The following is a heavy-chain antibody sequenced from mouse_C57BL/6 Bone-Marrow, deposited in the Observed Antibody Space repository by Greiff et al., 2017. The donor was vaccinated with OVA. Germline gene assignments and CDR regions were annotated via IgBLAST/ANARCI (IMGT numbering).Heavy chain of an antibody. V-gene: IGHV3-6*01. CDR2: ISYDGSN. CDR3: ARGQLLRSYYGDY. J-gene: IGHJ2*01. D-gene: IGHD1-1*01. CDR1: GYSITSGYY. Sequence: EVKLQESGPGLVKPSQSLSLTCSVTGYSITSGYYWNWIRQFPGNKLEWMGYISYDGSNNYNPSLKNRISITRDTSKNQFFLKLNSVTTEDTATYYCARGQLLRSYYGDYWGQGTTLTVSS.